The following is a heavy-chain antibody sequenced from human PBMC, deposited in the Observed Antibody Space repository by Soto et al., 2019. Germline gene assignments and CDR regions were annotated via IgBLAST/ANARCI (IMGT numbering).Heavy chain of an antibody. CDR3: ARVQEGDGSILDF. D-gene: IGHD3-10*01. CDR2: INAGNGNT. V-gene: IGHV1-3*01. Sequence: ASVKVSCKASGYTFTSYAMHWVRQAPGQRLEWMGWINAGNGNTKYSQKFQGRVTTTRDTSASTAYMELSSLRSEDTAVYYCARVQEGDGSILDFWGPGPLVTGSA. J-gene: IGHJ4*02. CDR1: GYTFTSYA.